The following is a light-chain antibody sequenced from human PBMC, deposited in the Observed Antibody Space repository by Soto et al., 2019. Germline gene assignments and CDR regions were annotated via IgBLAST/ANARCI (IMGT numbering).Light chain of an antibody. Sequence: DIQMTQSPSTLSASVGDRVTITCRASQNIGSWLAWYQQKPGKAPRVLIYLASTLESGVPSRFSGSGSGTDFTLTINNLQPDDFATYYCQQYNAYSATFGHGTRLEIK. CDR3: QQYNAYSAT. V-gene: IGKV1-5*01. CDR1: QNIGSW. J-gene: IGKJ5*01. CDR2: LAS.